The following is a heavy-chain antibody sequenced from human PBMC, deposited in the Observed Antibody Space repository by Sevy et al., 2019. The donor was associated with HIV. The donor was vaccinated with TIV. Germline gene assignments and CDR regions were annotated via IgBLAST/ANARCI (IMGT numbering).Heavy chain of an antibody. CDR1: GFNFRDYA. V-gene: IGHV3-30*04. J-gene: IGHJ4*02. CDR3: ARFESWGGDCYSFDY. CDR2: MSYVGGSE. Sequence: GGSLRLSCAASGFNFRDYAVHWVRQAPGKGLEWVAIMSYVGGSENYADSVKGRFTISRDNSKNTMYLRMNSLKTEDTAVDYCARFESWGGDCYSFDYWGQGILVTVSS. D-gene: IGHD2-21*02.